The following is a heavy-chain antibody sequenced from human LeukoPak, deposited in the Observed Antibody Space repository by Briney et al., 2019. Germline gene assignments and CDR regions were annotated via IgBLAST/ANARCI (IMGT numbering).Heavy chain of an antibody. J-gene: IGHJ4*02. D-gene: IGHD5-24*01. CDR3: ARDRGWLTFDY. CDR2: ITSSSGTK. Sequence: PGGSLRLSCAASGFVISRYSLNWVRQAPGKGLEWLSYITSSSGTKYYADSVKGRFTISRDNAKNSLYLQMNSLRAEDTAVYYCARDRGWLTFDYWGQGTLVTVSS. V-gene: IGHV3-48*04. CDR1: GFVISRYS.